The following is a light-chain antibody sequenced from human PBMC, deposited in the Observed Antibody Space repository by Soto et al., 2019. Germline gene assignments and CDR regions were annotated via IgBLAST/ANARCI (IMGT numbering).Light chain of an antibody. V-gene: IGKV3-20*01. CDR1: QSVSSSY. CDR3: QQYGNSPRT. Sequence: EIVLTQSPGTVTLSPGERSTLSCRASQSVSSSYLAWYQQKPGQAPRLLIYGASSRATGIPDRFSGSGSGTDFTLTISRLEPEDFAVYFCQQYGNSPRTFGQGTRLEIK. J-gene: IGKJ5*01. CDR2: GAS.